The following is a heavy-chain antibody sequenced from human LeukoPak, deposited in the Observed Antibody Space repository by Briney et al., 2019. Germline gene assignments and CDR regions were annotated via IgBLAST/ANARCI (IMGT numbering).Heavy chain of an antibody. CDR2: IRSKTYGGTT. CDR3: TRTGYYSDY. Sequence: PGRSLRLSCTTSRLNFSIHYLGWVRQAPGKGLEWLGLIRSKTYGGTTEYAASVKGRFTFSRDDSRSIAYLQMHHGATDDTAIYSCTRTGYYSDYWGQGILVTVSS. CDR1: RLNFSIHY. V-gene: IGHV3-49*04. J-gene: IGHJ4*02. D-gene: IGHD3-9*01.